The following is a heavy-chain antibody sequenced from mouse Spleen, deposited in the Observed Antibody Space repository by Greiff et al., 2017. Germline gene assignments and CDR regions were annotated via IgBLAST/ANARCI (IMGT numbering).Heavy chain of an antibody. J-gene: IGHJ4*01. CDR1: GYTFTSYW. V-gene: IGHV14-2*01. CDR3: ARDGNYHAMDY. D-gene: IGHD2-1*01. CDR2: IDPEDGET. Sequence: VQLQHPGAELVKPGASVKLSCKASGYTFTSYWMHWVKQRPGQGLEWIGRIDPEDGETKYAPKFQGKATITADTSSNTAYLQLSSLTSEDTAVYYCARDGNYHAMDYWGQGTSVTVSS.